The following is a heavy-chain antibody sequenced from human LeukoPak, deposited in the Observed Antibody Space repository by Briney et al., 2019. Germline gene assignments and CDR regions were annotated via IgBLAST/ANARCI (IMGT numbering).Heavy chain of an antibody. D-gene: IGHD6-25*01. CDR3: AKALWTIAGAKPGTFDY. Sequence: SETLSLTCTVSGGSISSSSYYWGWIRQPPGKGLEWIGSIYYSGSTYYNPSLKSRVTISVDTSKNQFSLKLSSVTAADTAVYYCAKALWTIAGAKPGTFDYWGQGTLVTVSS. CDR2: IYYSGST. J-gene: IGHJ4*02. V-gene: IGHV4-39*07. CDR1: GGSISSSSYY.